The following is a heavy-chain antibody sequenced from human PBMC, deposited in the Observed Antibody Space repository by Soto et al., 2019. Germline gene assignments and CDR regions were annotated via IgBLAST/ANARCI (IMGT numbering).Heavy chain of an antibody. CDR2: IIPILGIA. CDR3: ASLGYCSGGSCYDYYYYMDV. CDR1: GGTFSSYT. J-gene: IGHJ6*03. V-gene: IGHV1-69*02. D-gene: IGHD2-15*01. Sequence: VASVKVSCKASGGTFSSYTISWVRQAPGQGLEWMGRIIPILGIANYAQKFQGRVTITADKSTSTAYMELSSLRSEDTAVYYCASLGYCSGGSCYDYYYYMDVWGKGTTVTVSS.